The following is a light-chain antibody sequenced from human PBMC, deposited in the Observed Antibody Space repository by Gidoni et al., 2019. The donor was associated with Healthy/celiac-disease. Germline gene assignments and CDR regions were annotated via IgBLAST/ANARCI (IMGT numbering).Light chain of an antibody. CDR3: CSYAGSSTYWV. Sequence: QSALTQPASVSGSPGQSITISCTGTSSDVGSYNLVSWYHQHPGKAPKLMLYEVSKRPSGVSNRFSGSKSGNTAARTISGLQAEDEADYYCCSYAGSSTYWVVGGGTKLTVL. CDR1: SSDVGSYNL. J-gene: IGLJ3*02. CDR2: EVS. V-gene: IGLV2-23*02.